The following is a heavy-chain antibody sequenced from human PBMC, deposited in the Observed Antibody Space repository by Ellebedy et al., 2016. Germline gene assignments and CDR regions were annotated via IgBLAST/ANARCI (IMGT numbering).Heavy chain of an antibody. D-gene: IGHD1-26*01. Sequence: SETLSLXCTVSGGSISSSSYYWGWIRQPPGKGLEWIGSIYYSGSTYYNPSLKSRVTISVDTSTNQFSLKLSSVTAADTAVYYCAKGGSQANDYWGQGTLVTVSS. J-gene: IGHJ4*02. CDR2: IYYSGST. V-gene: IGHV4-39*01. CDR3: AKGGSQANDY. CDR1: GGSISSSSYY.